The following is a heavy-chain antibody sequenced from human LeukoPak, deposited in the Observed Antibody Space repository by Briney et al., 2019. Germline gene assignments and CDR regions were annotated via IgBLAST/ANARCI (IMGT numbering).Heavy chain of an antibody. Sequence: SETLSLTCTVSGGSISSYYWSWIRQPPGKGLEWIGYIYYSRSTNYNPSLKSRVTISVDTSKNQFSLKLSSVTAADTAVYYCARVPPYYDILTGYSPYGMDVWGKGTTVTVSS. CDR3: ARVPPYYDILTGYSPYGMDV. V-gene: IGHV4-59*01. J-gene: IGHJ6*04. CDR1: GGSISSYY. D-gene: IGHD3-9*01. CDR2: IYYSRST.